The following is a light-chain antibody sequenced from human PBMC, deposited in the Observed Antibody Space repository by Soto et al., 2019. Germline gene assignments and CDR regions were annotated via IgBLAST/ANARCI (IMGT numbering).Light chain of an antibody. J-gene: IGLJ2*01. CDR3: CSYACSYTLV. CDR1: SSDVGGYNY. CDR2: DVS. Sequence: QSALTQPRSVSGSPGQSVTISCTGTSSDVGGYNYVSWYQQHPGKAPKLMIYDVSKRPSGVPDRFSGSKSGNTASLTISGLQAEDEDDYYCCSYACSYTLVFGGGTKLTVL. V-gene: IGLV2-11*01.